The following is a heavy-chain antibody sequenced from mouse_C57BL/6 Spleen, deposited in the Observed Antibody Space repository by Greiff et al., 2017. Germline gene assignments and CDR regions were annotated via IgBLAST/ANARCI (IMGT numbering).Heavy chain of an antibody. D-gene: IGHD1-1*02. CDR3: ARDRGPYYFDY. CDR1: GFTFSSYA. CDR2: ISDGGSYT. J-gene: IGHJ2*01. Sequence: EVQLQESGGGLVKPGGSLKLSCAASGFTFSSYAMSWVRQTPEKRLEWVATISDGGSYTNYPDNVKGRFTISRDNAKNTLYLQVCHLKSEDTAMYYCARDRGPYYFDYSGQGTTLTVSS. V-gene: IGHV5-4*01.